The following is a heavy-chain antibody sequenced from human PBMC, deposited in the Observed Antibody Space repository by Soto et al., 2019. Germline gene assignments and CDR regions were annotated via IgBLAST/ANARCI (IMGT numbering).Heavy chain of an antibody. Sequence: PGGSLRLSCAASGFTFSSYSMNWVRQAPGKGLEWVSYISSSSSTIYYADSVKGRFTISRDNAKNSLYLQMNSLRDEDTAVYYCARDSPRITQVDYDFWSGLWPARDYWGQGTLVTVSS. CDR3: ARDSPRITQVDYDFWSGLWPARDY. CDR2: ISSSSSTI. CDR1: GFTFSSYS. J-gene: IGHJ4*02. D-gene: IGHD3-3*01. V-gene: IGHV3-48*02.